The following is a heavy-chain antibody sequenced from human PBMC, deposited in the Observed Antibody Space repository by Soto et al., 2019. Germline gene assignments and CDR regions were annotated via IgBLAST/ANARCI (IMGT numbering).Heavy chain of an antibody. CDR2: ISGYNGNT. Sequence: QVQLVQSGAEVKKPGASVKVSCKASGYTFTIYGISWVRQAPGQGLEWMGWISGYNGNTDYAQNHQDRVTLTTDASTSSVYMELRSLRSDDTAVYYCARVDYYDSSGYYGYWGQGTLITVSS. CDR3: ARVDYYDSSGYYGY. J-gene: IGHJ4*02. CDR1: GYTFTIYG. D-gene: IGHD3-22*01. V-gene: IGHV1-18*04.